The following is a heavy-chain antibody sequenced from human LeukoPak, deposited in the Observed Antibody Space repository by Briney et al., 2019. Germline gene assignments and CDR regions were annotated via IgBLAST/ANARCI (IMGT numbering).Heavy chain of an antibody. Sequence: GGSLRLSCAASGFTFDDYAMHWVRQAPGKGLEWVSGISWNSGSIGYADSVEGRFTISRDNAKNSLYLQMNSLRAEDTALYYCAKDIEYWGQGTLVTVSS. J-gene: IGHJ4*02. CDR3: AKDIEY. V-gene: IGHV3-9*01. CDR1: GFTFDDYA. CDR2: ISWNSGSI.